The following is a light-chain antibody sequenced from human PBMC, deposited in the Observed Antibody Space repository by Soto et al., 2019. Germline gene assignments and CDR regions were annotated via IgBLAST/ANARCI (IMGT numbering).Light chain of an antibody. CDR3: QQYNNYRT. CDR1: QSISSW. CDR2: QAS. J-gene: IGKJ1*01. V-gene: IGKV1-5*03. Sequence: DIQMTQSPSTLSASVGDRVTITCRASQSISSWLAWYQRKPGQAPELLIYQASSLKSGVPSRFSGSGSGTEFTLTISSLQPDDFATYYCQQYNNYRTFGQGTKVEIK.